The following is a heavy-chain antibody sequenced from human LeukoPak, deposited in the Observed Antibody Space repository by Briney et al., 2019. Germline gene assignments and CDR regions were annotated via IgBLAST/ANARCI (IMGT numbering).Heavy chain of an antibody. D-gene: IGHD3-22*01. CDR3: ARKFSYYDSSGYYRNRFDY. Sequence: SETLSLTCAVYGGSFSGYYWSWIRQPPGKGLEWIGEINHSGSTNYNPSLKSRVTISVDTPKNQFSLKLSSVTAADTAVYYCARKFSYYDSSGYYRNRFDYWGQGTLVTVSS. V-gene: IGHV4-34*01. J-gene: IGHJ4*02. CDR1: GGSFSGYY. CDR2: INHSGST.